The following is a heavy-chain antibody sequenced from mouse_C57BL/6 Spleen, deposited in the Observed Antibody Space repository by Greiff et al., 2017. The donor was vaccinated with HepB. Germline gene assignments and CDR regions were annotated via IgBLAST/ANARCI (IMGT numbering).Heavy chain of an antibody. V-gene: IGHV3-6*01. CDR2: ISYDGSN. D-gene: IGHD1-1*01. CDR1: GYSITSGYY. CDR3: AREPTTVVARDYAMDY. J-gene: IGHJ4*01. Sequence: EVQLVESGPGLVKPSQSLSLTCSVTGYSITSGYYWNWIRQFPGNKLEWMGYISYDGSNNYNPSLKNRISITRDTSKNQFFLKLNSVTTEDTATYYCAREPTTVVARDYAMDYWGQGTSVTVSS.